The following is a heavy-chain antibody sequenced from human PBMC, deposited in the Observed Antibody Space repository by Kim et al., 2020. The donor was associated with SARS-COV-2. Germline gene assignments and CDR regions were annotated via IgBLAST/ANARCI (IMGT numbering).Heavy chain of an antibody. CDR2: AYYSGST. V-gene: IGHV4-59*03. Sequence: SETLSLTCTVSGASMSSYYCCWIRQPPGKGLEWVGYAYYSGSTNYNPYLTSRSTITVETSTNQSSLTVTSVTAADTAAYYCSTRKYSSDWYWYYFDYWGQGTLGSVSS. CDR3: STRKYSSDWYWYYFDY. CDR1: GASMSSYY. J-gene: IGHJ4*02. D-gene: IGHD6-19*01.